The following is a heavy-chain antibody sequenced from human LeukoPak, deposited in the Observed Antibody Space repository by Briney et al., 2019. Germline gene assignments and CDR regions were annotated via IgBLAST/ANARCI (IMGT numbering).Heavy chain of an antibody. CDR2: ISGRGDST. CDR1: GFTFSSYA. CDR3: AKAIAAPVWYFDL. V-gene: IGHV3-23*01. Sequence: PGGSLRLSCAVSGFTFSSYAMSWVRQAPGKGLEWVSTISGRGDSTYYADSVKGRFTISRDNSRNTLYLQMNTLRAEDTAVYYCAKAIAAPVWYFDLWGRGTLATVSS. D-gene: IGHD6-13*01. J-gene: IGHJ2*01.